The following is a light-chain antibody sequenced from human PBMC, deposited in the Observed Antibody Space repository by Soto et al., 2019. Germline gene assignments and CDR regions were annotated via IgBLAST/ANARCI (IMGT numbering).Light chain of an antibody. CDR2: EVS. V-gene: IGLV2-14*01. J-gene: IGLJ1*01. CDR1: SSDVGGYNY. CDR3: SSYTSSSTYV. Sequence: QSALTQPASVSGSPGQSITISCTGTSSDVGGYNYVFWYQQHPGKAPKLMIYEVSNRPSGLSNRFSGSKSGNTASLTISGLQAEDEADYYCSSYTSSSTYVFGTGTKLTVL.